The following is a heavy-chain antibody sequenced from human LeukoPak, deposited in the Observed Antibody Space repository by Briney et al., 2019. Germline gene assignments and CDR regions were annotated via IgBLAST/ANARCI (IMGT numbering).Heavy chain of an antibody. Sequence: ASVKVSCKASGYTFTSYDINWVRQATGQGLEWMGWMNPNSGNTGYAQKFQGRVTMTRNTSISTAYMELSSLRSEDTAVYYCAGGGGRRYYYYYMDVWGKGTTVTVSS. CDR1: GYTFTSYD. J-gene: IGHJ6*03. CDR2: MNPNSGNT. V-gene: IGHV1-8*01. D-gene: IGHD2-15*01. CDR3: AGGGGRRYYYYYMDV.